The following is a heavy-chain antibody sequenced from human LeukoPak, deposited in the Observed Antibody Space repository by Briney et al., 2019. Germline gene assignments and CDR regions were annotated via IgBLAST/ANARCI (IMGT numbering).Heavy chain of an antibody. Sequence: GGSLRLSCAASGFTFSDYYMSWIRQAPGKGLEWVSYISSSGSTIYYADSVKGRFTISRDNSKNTLYLQMNSLRGEDTAVYYCAKVSNDYGDYVFDYWGQGTLVTVSS. V-gene: IGHV3-11*01. J-gene: IGHJ4*02. D-gene: IGHD4-17*01. CDR1: GFTFSDYY. CDR2: ISSSGSTI. CDR3: AKVSNDYGDYVFDY.